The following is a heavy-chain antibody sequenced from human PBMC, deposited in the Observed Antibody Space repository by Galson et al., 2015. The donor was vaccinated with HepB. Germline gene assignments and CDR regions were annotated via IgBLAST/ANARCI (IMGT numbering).Heavy chain of an antibody. D-gene: IGHD5-18*01. V-gene: IGHV3-23*01. Sequence: SLRLSCATSGFTFSSRPMHWVRQAPGKGLEWISGITGKGDSTFYADSVKGRFTVSKDNSNNMLYLQMNSLRGEDAGLYFCAKGYGLFDSWGQGILVTVSS. CDR2: ITGKGDST. CDR1: GFTFSSRP. J-gene: IGHJ5*01. CDR3: AKGYGLFDS.